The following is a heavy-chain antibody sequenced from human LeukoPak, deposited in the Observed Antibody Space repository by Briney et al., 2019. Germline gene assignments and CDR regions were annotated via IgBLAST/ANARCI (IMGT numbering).Heavy chain of an antibody. D-gene: IGHD3-10*01. CDR3: AKDLPHENKNPLLWFGELFPRRYYYGMDV. Sequence: PGGSLRLSCAASGFTFSSYAMHWVRQAPGKGLEWVAVISYDGSNKYYADSVKGRFTISRDNSKNTLYLQMNSLRAEDTAVYYCAKDLPHENKNPLLWFGELFPRRYYYGMDVWGQGTTVTVSS. CDR2: ISYDGSNK. V-gene: IGHV3-30*04. J-gene: IGHJ6*02. CDR1: GFTFSSYA.